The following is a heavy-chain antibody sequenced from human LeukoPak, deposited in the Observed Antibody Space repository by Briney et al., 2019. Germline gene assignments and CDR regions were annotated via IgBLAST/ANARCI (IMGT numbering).Heavy chain of an antibody. V-gene: IGHV6-1*01. CDR3: ARGLNAGLDL. Sequence: SQTLSHTSAIPVDIPSINSACCCWIRQSPSRGLEWLTKTYYRSKWYNDYAVSVRSRVTINPDTSKNQFSLQLSSVTPEDTAVYNCARGLNAGLDLWGRGTLVTVSS. CDR2: TYYRSKWYN. CDR1: VDIPSINSAC. D-gene: IGHD2-2*01. J-gene: IGHJ5*02.